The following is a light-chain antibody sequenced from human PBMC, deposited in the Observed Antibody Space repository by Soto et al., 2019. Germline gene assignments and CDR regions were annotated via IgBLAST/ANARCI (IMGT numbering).Light chain of an antibody. CDR1: QSIGNS. V-gene: IGKV3-11*01. CDR3: RQRYNSPLT. J-gene: IGKJ4*01. CDR2: DAF. Sequence: TVLTQSPATLSLSPGERATLSCKASQSIGNSLGWFQQKPGQAPRLLIDDAFNRATGIPARFTGSGSGSDFTLTISSLEPEDFGVYYCRQRYNSPLTFGGGTKVE.